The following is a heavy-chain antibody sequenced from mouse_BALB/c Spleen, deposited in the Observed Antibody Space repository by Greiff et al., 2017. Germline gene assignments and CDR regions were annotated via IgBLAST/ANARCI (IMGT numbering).Heavy chain of an antibody. D-gene: IGHD2-10*02. CDR3: TREGYGNYPYAMDY. V-gene: IGHV1-5*01. CDR1: GYTFTSYW. J-gene: IGHJ4*01. CDR2: IYPGNSDT. Sequence: EVMLVESGTVLARPGASVKMSCKASGYTFTSYWMHWVKQRPGQGLEWIGAIYPGNSDTSYNQKFKGKAKLTAVTSTSTAYMELSSLTNEDSAVYYCTREGYGNYPYAMDYWGQGTSVTVSS.